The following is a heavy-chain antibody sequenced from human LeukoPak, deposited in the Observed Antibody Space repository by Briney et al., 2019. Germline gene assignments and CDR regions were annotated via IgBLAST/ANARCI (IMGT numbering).Heavy chain of an antibody. J-gene: IGHJ4*02. D-gene: IGHD5-12*01. CDR1: GFTVSSIY. Sequence: GGSLRLPCAASGFTVSSIYMNWVRQAPGKGLEWVSVIYSDGSTYYAESVKGRFTVSRDGSKNTLYLQMNSLRAEDTAVYYCARAMRGYSYILEHWGQGTLVTVSS. V-gene: IGHV3-53*01. CDR3: ARAMRGYSYILEH. CDR2: IYSDGST.